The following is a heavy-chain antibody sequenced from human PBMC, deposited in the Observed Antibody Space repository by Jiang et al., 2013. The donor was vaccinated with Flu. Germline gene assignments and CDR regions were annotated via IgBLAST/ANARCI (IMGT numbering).Heavy chain of an antibody. CDR3: ARDSNYGGNSNYGMDV. CDR1: GDSVSSNSAA. V-gene: IGHV6-1*01. J-gene: IGHJ6*02. D-gene: IGHD4-23*01. Sequence: SGDSVSSNSAAWNWIRQSPSRGLEWLGRTYYRSKWYNDYAVSVKSRITINPDTSKNQFSLQLNSVTPEDTAVYYCARDSNYGGNSNYGMDVWGQGTTVTVSS. CDR2: TYYRSKWYN.